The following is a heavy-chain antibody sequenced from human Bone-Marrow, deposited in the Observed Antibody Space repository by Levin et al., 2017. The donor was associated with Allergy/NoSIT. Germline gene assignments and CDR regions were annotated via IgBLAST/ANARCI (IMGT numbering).Heavy chain of an antibody. V-gene: IGHV3-23*01. J-gene: IGHJ6*02. CDR1: GFTFSTYA. Sequence: PGGSLRLSCEASGFTFSTYAMLWVRQAPGKGLEWVSTISTGGHNTYYADSVKGRFAVSRDNSKNTLYLQIHSPRAEDTAVYYCAKALGTSTHYGMDAWGQGTTVTVSS. CDR2: ISTGGHNT. CDR3: AKALGTSTHYGMDA.